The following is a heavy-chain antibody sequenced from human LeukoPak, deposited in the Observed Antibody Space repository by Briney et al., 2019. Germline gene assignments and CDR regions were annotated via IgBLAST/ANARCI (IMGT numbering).Heavy chain of an antibody. CDR1: GFTFSSYA. Sequence: GGSLRLSCADSGFTFSSYAMHWVRQAPGKGLEWVAVISYDGSNKYYADSVKGRFTISRDNSKNTLYLQMNSLRAEDTAVYYCARDVNYYDSSGYYYLWGPFDYWGQGTLVTVSS. D-gene: IGHD3-22*01. V-gene: IGHV3-30-3*01. CDR3: ARDVNYYDSSGYYYLWGPFDY. J-gene: IGHJ4*02. CDR2: ISYDGSNK.